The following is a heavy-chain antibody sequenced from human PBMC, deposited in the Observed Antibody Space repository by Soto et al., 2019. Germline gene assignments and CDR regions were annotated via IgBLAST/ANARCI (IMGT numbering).Heavy chain of an antibody. Sequence: ASVKVSCKASGYTFTSYGISWVRQAPGQGLEWMGWISAYNGNTNYAQKLQGRVTMTTDTSTSTAYMELRSLRSDDTAVYYCARTEYSRGFDEMDFWGQGTTVTVSS. CDR2: ISAYNGNT. CDR3: ARTEYSRGFDEMDF. J-gene: IGHJ6*02. V-gene: IGHV1-18*04. CDR1: GYTFTSYG. D-gene: IGHD6-19*01.